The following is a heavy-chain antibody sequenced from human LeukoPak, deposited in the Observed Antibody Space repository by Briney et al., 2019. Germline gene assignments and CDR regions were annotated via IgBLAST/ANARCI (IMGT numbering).Heavy chain of an antibody. D-gene: IGHD5-24*01. J-gene: IGHJ6*02. V-gene: IGHV3-7*03. CDR2: IKQDGSEK. CDR1: GFTLSSYC. Sequence: GGSLRLSCVASGFTLSSYCTSWVRQAPGKGLEWLANIKQDGSEKYYVDSVKGRFTISRDNAKNSLYLQMNSLRAEDTAVYYCARASHGLDVWGQGTTVTVSS. CDR3: ARASHGLDV.